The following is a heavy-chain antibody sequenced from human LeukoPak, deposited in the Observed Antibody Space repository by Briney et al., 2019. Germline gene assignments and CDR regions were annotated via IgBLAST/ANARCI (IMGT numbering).Heavy chain of an antibody. D-gene: IGHD3-22*01. CDR2: IKSKTDGGTT. Sequence: GGSLRLSCAASGFTFSNAWMSWVRQAPGKGLEWVGRIKSKTDGGTTDYAAPVKGRFTISRDDSKNTLYLQMNSLKTEETAVYYCTTRNYYDSSGSRTLGYFDYWGQGTLVTVSS. CDR1: GFTFSNAW. CDR3: TTRNYYDSSGSRTLGYFDY. J-gene: IGHJ4*02. V-gene: IGHV3-15*01.